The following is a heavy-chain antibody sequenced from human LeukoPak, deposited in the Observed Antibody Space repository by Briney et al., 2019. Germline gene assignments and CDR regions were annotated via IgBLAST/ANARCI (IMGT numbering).Heavy chain of an antibody. V-gene: IGHV3-74*01. J-gene: IGHJ4*02. CDR1: GFTFSNYW. D-gene: IGHD6-19*01. Sequence: GGPLRLSCAASGFTFSNYWMHWVRQVPGKGLVWVSRIKDDGSITDYADSVKGRFTISRDNAKNTLYLQMNSLRAEDTAVYYCARVSSGEQWLAFDYWGQGTLVTVFS. CDR3: ARVSSGEQWLAFDY. CDR2: IKDDGSIT.